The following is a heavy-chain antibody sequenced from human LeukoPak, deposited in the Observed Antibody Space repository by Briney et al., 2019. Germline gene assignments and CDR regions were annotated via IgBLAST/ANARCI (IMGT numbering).Heavy chain of an antibody. CDR3: ARDAQRGFDYSNSLEY. V-gene: IGHV3-33*01. CDR2: IWSDGSNR. D-gene: IGHD4-11*01. CDR1: GFIFSHYG. Sequence: PGRSLRLSCAASGFIFSHYGMHWVRQAPGKGLEWVAVIWSDGSNRFYAGSVKGRFTISRDNSQNTLFLQMNILRAEDTAMYYCARDAQRGFDYSNSLEYWGHGTLVTVSS. J-gene: IGHJ4*01.